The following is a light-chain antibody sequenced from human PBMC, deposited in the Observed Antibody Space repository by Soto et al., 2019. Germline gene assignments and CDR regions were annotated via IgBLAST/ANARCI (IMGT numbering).Light chain of an antibody. CDR1: SSDVGGYIY. Sequence: QSALTQPASVSGSPGQSITISCTGTSSDVGGYIYVSWYQQHPGKAPKLMIYDVSNWPSGVSNRFSGSKSGNTASLTISGLQAEDEADYYCSSYTSSSTLTVFGGGTKLTVL. J-gene: IGLJ2*01. CDR2: DVS. V-gene: IGLV2-14*01. CDR3: SSYTSSSTLTV.